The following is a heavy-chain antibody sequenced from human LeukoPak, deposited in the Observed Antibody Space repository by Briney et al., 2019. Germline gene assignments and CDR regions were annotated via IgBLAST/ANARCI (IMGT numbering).Heavy chain of an antibody. D-gene: IGHD3-16*01. CDR3: VKGGLYDYVGLAFDI. Sequence: GGSLRLSCSASGFTFSNYAMHWVRQAPGKGLEYVSGISTNGRFTYYADSVKGRFTISRDNSKNTLYLQMSRLRAEDTAVYYCVKGGLYDYVGLAFDIWGQGTMVTVSS. CDR2: ISTNGRFT. J-gene: IGHJ3*02. V-gene: IGHV3-64D*06. CDR1: GFTFSNYA.